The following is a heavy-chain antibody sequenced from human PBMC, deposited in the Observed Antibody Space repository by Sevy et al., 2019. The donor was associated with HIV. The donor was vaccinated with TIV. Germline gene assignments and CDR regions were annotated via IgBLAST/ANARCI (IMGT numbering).Heavy chain of an antibody. CDR3: ARDRIFAVGFNGMDV. J-gene: IGHJ6*02. D-gene: IGHD3-3*02. CDR2: IHYSGNT. V-gene: IGHV4-61*08. CDR1: GGSVSSGGHY. Sequence: SETLSLTCTVSGGSVSSGGHYWGWVRQPPGKGLEWIGYIHYSGNTNYNPSLKSRVTISVETSKGQFSLKLGSVTAADTAVYYCARDRIFAVGFNGMDVWGQGTTVTVSS.